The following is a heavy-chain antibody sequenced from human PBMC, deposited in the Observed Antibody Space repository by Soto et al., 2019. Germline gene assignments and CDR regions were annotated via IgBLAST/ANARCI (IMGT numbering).Heavy chain of an antibody. Sequence: PGGSLRLSCAASGFTFSSYGMHWVRQAPGKGLEWVAVIWYDGSNKYYADSVKGRFTISRDNSKNTLYLQMNSLRAEDTAVYYCARRGYDSSGYPTDDIDYWGQGTLVTVSS. V-gene: IGHV3-33*01. J-gene: IGHJ4*02. D-gene: IGHD3-22*01. CDR1: GFTFSSYG. CDR3: ARRGYDSSGYPTDDIDY. CDR2: IWYDGSNK.